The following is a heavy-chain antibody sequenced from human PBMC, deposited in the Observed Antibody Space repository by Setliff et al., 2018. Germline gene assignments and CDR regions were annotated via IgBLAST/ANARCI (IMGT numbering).Heavy chain of an antibody. J-gene: IGHJ6*03. Sequence: GGSLRLSCAASGFTFSNAWMNWVRQAPGKGLEWVGRIKSKTDGGTTDYAAPVKGRFTISRDDSKNTVYLQINSLKTEDTAVYYCTTDWEVPTSEVTYYYMGVWGKGTTVTVSS. CDR2: IKSKTDGGTT. D-gene: IGHD1-26*01. CDR3: TTDWEVPTSEVTYYYMGV. CDR1: GFTFSNAW. V-gene: IGHV3-15*07.